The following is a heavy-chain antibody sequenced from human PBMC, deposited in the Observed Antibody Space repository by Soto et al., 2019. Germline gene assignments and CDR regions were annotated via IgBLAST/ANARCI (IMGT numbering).Heavy chain of an antibody. J-gene: IGHJ5*02. Sequence: QVQLVQSGAEVQKPGASVKVSCKTSGYIFNNFGITWVRQAPRLGLEWLGWIYSKTGTINFAQKFQGRVTMSSDTSTSTAFMDLRSLTVDASAGYFWARDFDFYIDHWGQGTLVTVS. CDR1: GYIFNNFG. V-gene: IGHV1-18*01. D-gene: IGHD3-9*01. CDR2: IYSKTGTI. CDR3: ARDFDFYIDH.